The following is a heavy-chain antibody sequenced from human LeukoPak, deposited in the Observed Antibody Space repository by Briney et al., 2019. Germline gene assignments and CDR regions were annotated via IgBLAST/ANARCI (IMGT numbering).Heavy chain of an antibody. Sequence: SETLSLTCTVSGGSISSYYWSWIRQPPGKGLKWIGYIYYSGSTNYNPSLKSRVTISVDTSKNQFSLKLSSVTAADTAVYYCARDRPEVWQQTHENWGQGTLVTVSS. CDR2: IYYSGST. V-gene: IGHV4-59*01. J-gene: IGHJ4*02. D-gene: IGHD1/OR15-1a*01. CDR3: ARDRPEVWQQTHEN. CDR1: GGSISSYY.